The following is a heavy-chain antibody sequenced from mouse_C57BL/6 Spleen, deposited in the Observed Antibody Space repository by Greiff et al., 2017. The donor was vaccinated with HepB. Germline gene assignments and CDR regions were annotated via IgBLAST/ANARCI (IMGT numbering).Heavy chain of an antibody. D-gene: IGHD1-1*01. CDR1: GYTFTSYW. V-gene: IGHV1-64*01. Sequence: QVQLQQSGAELVKPGASVKLSCKASGYTFTSYWMHWVKQRPGQGLEWIGMIHPNSGSTNYNEKFKSKATLTVDKSSSTAYMQLSSLTSEDSAVYYCARDPFTTVVAPDYAMDYWGQGTSVTVSS. J-gene: IGHJ4*01. CDR3: ARDPFTTVVAPDYAMDY. CDR2: IHPNSGST.